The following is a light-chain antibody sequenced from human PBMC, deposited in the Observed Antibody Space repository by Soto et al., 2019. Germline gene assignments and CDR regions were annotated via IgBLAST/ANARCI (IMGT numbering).Light chain of an antibody. J-gene: IGKJ5*01. Sequence: EIVLTQSPGTLSLSPGERVTLSCRASQSVSSSYLAWYQQKPGQAPRLVIYGASSRATGIPDRFSGSGSGTDFTLTISRLEPEDFAVYYCQQYTPSPPITFGQGTRLEIK. CDR2: GAS. CDR3: QQYTPSPPIT. V-gene: IGKV3-20*01. CDR1: QSVSSSY.